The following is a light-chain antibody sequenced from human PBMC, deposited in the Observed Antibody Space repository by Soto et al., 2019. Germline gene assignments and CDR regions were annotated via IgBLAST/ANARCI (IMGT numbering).Light chain of an antibody. CDR1: QSLVYSDGDAY. Sequence: DVVMTQSPLSLPVTLGQPASISCRSSQSLVYSDGDAYLNWFHQRPGQSPRRLIYKVSNRDSGVPDRFSVSGSGTDFTLKISRVEAEDVGVYYCVQGTYWPRLTFGGGTKVEIK. CDR2: KVS. CDR3: VQGTYWPRLT. J-gene: IGKJ4*01. V-gene: IGKV2-30*01.